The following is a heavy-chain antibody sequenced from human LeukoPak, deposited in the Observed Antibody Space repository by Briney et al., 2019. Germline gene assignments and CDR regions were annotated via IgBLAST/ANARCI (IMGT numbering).Heavy chain of an antibody. CDR1: GGSISSSSYY. J-gene: IGHJ4*02. Sequence: PSETRSLTCTVSGGSISSSSYYWGWIRQPPGKGLEWIGSIYYSGSTYYNPSLKSRVTISVDTSKNQFSLKLSSVTAADTAVYYCARRTSYDFWSGYPLDFDYWGQGTLVTVSS. D-gene: IGHD3-3*01. CDR2: IYYSGST. V-gene: IGHV4-39*01. CDR3: ARRTSYDFWSGYPLDFDY.